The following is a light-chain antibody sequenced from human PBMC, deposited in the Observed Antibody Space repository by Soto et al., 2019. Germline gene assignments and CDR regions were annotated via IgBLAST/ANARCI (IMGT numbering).Light chain of an antibody. CDR1: NL. CDR3: CSYAGQRVV. V-gene: IGLV2-23*01. Sequence: QSALTQPASVSGSPGQSITISCTYNLVSWYQQHPGKAPKLMISEGNKRPSGVSNRFSGSKSGNTASLTISGLQAEDEDDYYCCSYAGQRVVFGGGTKLTVL. J-gene: IGLJ2*01. CDR2: EGN.